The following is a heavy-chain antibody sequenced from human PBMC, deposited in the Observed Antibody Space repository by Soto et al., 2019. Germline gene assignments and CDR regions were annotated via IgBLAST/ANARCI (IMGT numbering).Heavy chain of an antibody. CDR1: GFTFSDYY. CDR2: ISSSGSTI. V-gene: IGHV3-11*01. D-gene: IGHD3-3*01. J-gene: IGHJ6*02. Sequence: GGSLRLSCAASGFTFSDYYMSWIRQAPGKGLEWVSYISSSGSTIYYADSVKGRFTISRENAKNSLYLQMNSLRAEDTAVYYCASADFWSGYGSYYYYGMDVWGQGTTVTVSS. CDR3: ASADFWSGYGSYYYYGMDV.